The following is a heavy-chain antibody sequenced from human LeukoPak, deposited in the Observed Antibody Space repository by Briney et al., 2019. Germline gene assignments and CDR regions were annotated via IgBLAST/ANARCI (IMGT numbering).Heavy chain of an antibody. J-gene: IGHJ4*02. CDR2: ITSSSSYI. D-gene: IGHD5-18*01. CDR1: GFTFSSYN. Sequence: GGSLRLSCAASGFTFSSYNMNWVRQAPGKGLEWVSSITSSSSYIYYADSVKGRFTLSRDNAKNSLSLQMNSLRAEDTAVYYCARGGPIYTYGYYFDYWGQGTLVTVSS. V-gene: IGHV3-21*01. CDR3: ARGGPIYTYGYYFDY.